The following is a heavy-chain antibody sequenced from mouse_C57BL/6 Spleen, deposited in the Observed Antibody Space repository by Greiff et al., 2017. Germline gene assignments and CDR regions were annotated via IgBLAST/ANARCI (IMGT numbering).Heavy chain of an antibody. Sequence: VPLQQPGAELVKPGASVKLSCKASGYTFTSYWMHWVKQRPGQGLEWIGMIHPNSGSTNYNEKFKSKATLTVDKSSSTAYMQLSSLTSEDSAVYYCARGITTVVAPFDYWGQGTTLTVSS. J-gene: IGHJ2*01. D-gene: IGHD1-1*01. CDR1: GYTFTSYW. CDR3: ARGITTVVAPFDY. V-gene: IGHV1-64*01. CDR2: IHPNSGST.